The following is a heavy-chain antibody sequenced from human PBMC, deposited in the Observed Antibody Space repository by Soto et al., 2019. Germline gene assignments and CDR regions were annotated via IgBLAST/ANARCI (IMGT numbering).Heavy chain of an antibody. Sequence: PGEALKISCKGSGYNFPSYWIEWVRQMPGRELEWMGSIHPSDSATIFSPTFQGQVTFSADKSINTAYLQWNSLKASDTAIYYCVRRMGATQYYFDYWGQGALVTVSS. CDR3: VRRMGATQYYFDY. V-gene: IGHV5-51*01. D-gene: IGHD1-26*01. J-gene: IGHJ4*02. CDR1: GYNFPSYW. CDR2: IHPSDSAT.